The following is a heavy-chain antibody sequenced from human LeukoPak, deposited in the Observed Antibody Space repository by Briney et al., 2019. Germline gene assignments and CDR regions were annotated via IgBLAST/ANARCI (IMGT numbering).Heavy chain of an antibody. CDR2: IYYSGST. CDR3: ARDVRYCSSTSCHYYYYYGMDV. V-gene: IGHV4-59*01. CDR1: GGSLSSYY. Sequence: SETQSLTCTVSGGSLSSYYWSWIRQPPGKGLEWIGYIYYSGSTNYNPSLKSRVTISVDTSKNQFSLKLSSVTAADTAVYYCARDVRYCSSTSCHYYYYYGMDVWGQGTTVTVSS. J-gene: IGHJ6*02. D-gene: IGHD2-2*01.